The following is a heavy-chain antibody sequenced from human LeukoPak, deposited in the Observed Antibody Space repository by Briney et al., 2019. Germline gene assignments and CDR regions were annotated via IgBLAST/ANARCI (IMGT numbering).Heavy chain of an antibody. D-gene: IGHD5-18*01. CDR1: GFTFSDYY. Sequence: GGSLRLSCAASGFTFSDYYMSWIRQAPGKGLEWVSYISSSGSTIYYADSVKGRFTISRDNAKNSLYLQMNSLRAEDTAVYYCARDRVDTAMNYYYYGMDVWGQGTTVTVSS. CDR3: ARDRVDTAMNYYYYGMDV. V-gene: IGHV3-11*01. J-gene: IGHJ6*02. CDR2: ISSSGSTI.